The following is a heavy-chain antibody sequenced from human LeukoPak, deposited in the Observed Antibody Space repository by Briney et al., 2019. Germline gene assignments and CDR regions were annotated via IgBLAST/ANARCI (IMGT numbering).Heavy chain of an antibody. CDR1: GGSISSDY. CDR2: IYYSGST. J-gene: IGHJ4*02. CDR3: AGHGAYRKVWFDY. D-gene: IGHD4-11*01. V-gene: IGHV4-59*08. Sequence: SETLSLTCTVSGGSISSDYWSWIRQPPGKGLEWIGYIYYSGSTNYNPSLKSRVTISVDTSKNQFSLKLSSVTAAGTAVYYCAGHGAYRKVWFDYWGQGTLVTVSS.